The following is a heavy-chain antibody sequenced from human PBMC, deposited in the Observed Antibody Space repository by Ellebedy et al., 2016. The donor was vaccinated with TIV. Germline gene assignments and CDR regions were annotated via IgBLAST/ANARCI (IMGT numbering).Heavy chain of an antibody. CDR2: INPNSGGT. CDR3: ARDHYYDSSLDW. Sequence: ASVKVSCXASGYSFPGYYIHWVRQAPGQGLEWMGWINPNSGGTNYAQKFQGRVTMTRDTSINTAYMELSRLRSDDTAVYYCARDHYYDSSLDWWGQGTLVTVSS. J-gene: IGHJ4*02. CDR1: GYSFPGYY. D-gene: IGHD3-22*01. V-gene: IGHV1-2*02.